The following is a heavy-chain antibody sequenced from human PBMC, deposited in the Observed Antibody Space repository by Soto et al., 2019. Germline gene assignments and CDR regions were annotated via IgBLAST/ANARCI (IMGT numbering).Heavy chain of an antibody. D-gene: IGHD2-21*02. J-gene: IGHJ4*02. CDR3: ARGGHVVVVTAALDY. V-gene: IGHV1-46*01. Sequence: QVQLVQSGAEVKKPGASVKVSCKASGDTFTDYYIHWVRQAPGQGLEWMGTVNPSGGHTTYAQHFLGRMTXTGXXSXRTRYMELTSLTSEDTAVYYCARGGHVVVVTAALDYWGQGTLVTVSS. CDR2: VNPSGGHT. CDR1: GDTFTDYY.